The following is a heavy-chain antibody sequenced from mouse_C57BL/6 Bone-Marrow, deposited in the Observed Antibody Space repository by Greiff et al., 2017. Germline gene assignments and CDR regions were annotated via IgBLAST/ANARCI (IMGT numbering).Heavy chain of an antibody. Sequence: EVQLVESGGGLVKPGGSLKLSCEASGFTFSSYAMSWVRQTPEKRLEWVATISDGGSYTYYPDNVKGRFTISRDNAKNNLYLQMSHLKSEDTAMYYCEGQLRLMCAYWGQGTLVTVSA. D-gene: IGHD3-2*02. V-gene: IGHV5-4*01. CDR1: GFTFSSYA. J-gene: IGHJ3*01. CDR2: ISDGGSYT. CDR3: EGQLRLMCAY.